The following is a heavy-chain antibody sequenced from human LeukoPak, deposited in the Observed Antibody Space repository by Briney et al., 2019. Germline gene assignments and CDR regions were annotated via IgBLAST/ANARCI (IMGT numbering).Heavy chain of an antibody. J-gene: IGHJ5*02. CDR1: GGTFSSYA. CDR2: IIPILGIA. Sequence: SVKVSCKASGGTFSSYAISWVRQAPGQGLEWMGRIIPILGIANYAQKFQGRVTITADKSTSTAYMELSSLRSEDTAVYYCARDSTHNMEVEAWFDPWGQGTLVTVSS. D-gene: IGHD1-1*01. CDR3: ARDSTHNMEVEAWFDP. V-gene: IGHV1-69*04.